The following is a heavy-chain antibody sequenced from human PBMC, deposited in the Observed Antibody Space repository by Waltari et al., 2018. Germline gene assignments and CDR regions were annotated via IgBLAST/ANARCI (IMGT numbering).Heavy chain of an antibody. Sequence: QVQLQESGPGLVKPSQTLSLTCTVSGDFIDRGSYYWGWVRQPAGRGLEWIGRIYASGSTNYNPSLKSRVTLSVDTSKNQVSLRLTSVTAADSAVYFCARTLEKTYGGWYFDSWGQGTRVTVSS. D-gene: IGHD3-10*01. CDR2: IYASGST. CDR3: ARTLEKTYGGWYFDS. V-gene: IGHV4-61*02. J-gene: IGHJ4*02. CDR1: GDFIDRGSYY.